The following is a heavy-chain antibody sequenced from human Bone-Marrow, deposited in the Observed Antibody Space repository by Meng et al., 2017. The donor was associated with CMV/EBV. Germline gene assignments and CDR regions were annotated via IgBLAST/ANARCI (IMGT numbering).Heavy chain of an antibody. CDR2: INPNNGET. CDR3: AREYTVDGTGQNDY. Sequence: KASGYTCNDYYMHWVRQAPGQGLEWMAWINPNNGETNYAQKFQGRISVTRDTSINIVYMELRSLRSDDTAVYYCAREYTVDGTGQNDYWGRGTLVTVSS. D-gene: IGHD1-1*01. V-gene: IGHV1-2*02. CDR1: GYTCNDYY. J-gene: IGHJ4*02.